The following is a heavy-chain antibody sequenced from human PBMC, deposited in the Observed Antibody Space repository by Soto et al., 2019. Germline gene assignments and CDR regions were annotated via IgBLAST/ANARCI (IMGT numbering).Heavy chain of an antibody. V-gene: IGHV3-33*01. CDR3: ARDPAIHAFDI. D-gene: IGHD2-21*02. Sequence: QVQLVESGGGVVQPGRSLRLSCAASGFTFSSYGMHWVRQAPGKGLEWVAVIWYDGSNKYYADSVKGRFTISRHNSKNTLSLQMNSLRAEDTAVYYCARDPAIHAFDIWGQGTMVTVSS. CDR2: IWYDGSNK. CDR1: GFTFSSYG. J-gene: IGHJ3*02.